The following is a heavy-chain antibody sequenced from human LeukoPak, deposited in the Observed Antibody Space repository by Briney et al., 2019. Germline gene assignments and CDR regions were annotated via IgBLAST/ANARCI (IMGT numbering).Heavy chain of an antibody. J-gene: IGHJ3*02. CDR1: GFTSSSYG. V-gene: IGHV3-30*02. CDR2: IRYDGSNK. CDR3: AKEYYLTFLGAFDI. D-gene: IGHD3-10*01. Sequence: GGSLRLSCAASGFTSSSYGMHWVRQAPGKGLEWVAFIRYDGSNKYYADSVKGRFTISRDNSKNTLYLQMNSLRAEDTAVYYCAKEYYLTFLGAFDIWGQGTMVTVSS.